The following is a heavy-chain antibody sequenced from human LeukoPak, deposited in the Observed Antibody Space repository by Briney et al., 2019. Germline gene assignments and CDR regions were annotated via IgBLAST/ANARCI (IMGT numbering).Heavy chain of an antibody. CDR1: GFTFSSYA. CDR2: ISYGGSNK. V-gene: IGHV3-30-3*01. CDR3: ASGLQDFQH. J-gene: IGHJ1*01. Sequence: GGSLRLSCAASGFTFSSYAMHWVRQAPGKGLEWVAVISYGGSNKYYADSVKGRFTISRDNSKNTLYLQMNSLRAEDTAVYYCASGLQDFQHWGQGTLVTVSS.